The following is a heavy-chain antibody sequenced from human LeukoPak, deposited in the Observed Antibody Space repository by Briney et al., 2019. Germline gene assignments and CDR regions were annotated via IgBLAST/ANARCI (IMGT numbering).Heavy chain of an antibody. CDR1: GFTFSSYE. Sequence: GGSLRLSCAASGFTFSSYEMNWVRQAPGRGLEWVSYISSRGSTVYYADSVKGRFTISRDNAKNSLYLQMNSLRAEDTAVYYCARLRYFDYWGQGTLVTVSS. V-gene: IGHV3-48*03. J-gene: IGHJ4*02. CDR3: ARLRYFDY. CDR2: ISSRGSTV.